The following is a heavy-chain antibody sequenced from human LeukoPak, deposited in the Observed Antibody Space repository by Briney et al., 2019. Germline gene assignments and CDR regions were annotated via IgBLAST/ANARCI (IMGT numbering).Heavy chain of an antibody. V-gene: IGHV1-18*01. CDR2: ISAYNVNT. CDR3: ARDWVTYYYDSSGYPCDY. Sequence: ASVKVSCKASGYTFTSYGIIWVRQAPGQGLEWMGWISAYNVNTNYAQKLQGRVTMTTDTSTSTAYMELRSLRSDDTAVYYCARDWVTYYYDSSGYPCDYWGQGTLVTVYS. J-gene: IGHJ4*02. D-gene: IGHD3-22*01. CDR1: GYTFTSYG.